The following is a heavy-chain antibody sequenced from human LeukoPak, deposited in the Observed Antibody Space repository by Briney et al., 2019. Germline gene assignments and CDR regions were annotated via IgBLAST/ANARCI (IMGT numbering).Heavy chain of an antibody. CDR1: GFTFSSYW. V-gene: IGHV3-7*01. CDR3: ATLDTGMPRGFDY. D-gene: IGHD5-18*01. CDR2: IKQDGSEK. Sequence: GGSLRLSCAASGFTFSSYWMSWVRQAPGKGLEWVANIKQDGSEKYYVDSVKGRFTISRDNAKNSLYLQMNSLRAEDTAVYYCATLDTGMPRGFDYWGQGTLVTVSS. J-gene: IGHJ4*02.